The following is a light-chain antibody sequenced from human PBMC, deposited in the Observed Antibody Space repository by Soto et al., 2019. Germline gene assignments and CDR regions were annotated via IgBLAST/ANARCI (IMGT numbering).Light chain of an antibody. CDR3: QQYNNWPPLT. J-gene: IGKJ4*01. V-gene: IGKV3-15*01. Sequence: EIVMTQSPATLSLSPGERATLSCRASQSVSSNLAWYQQKPGQAPRLLIYVAATRATAIPARFSGGGSGTEFTLTISSLQSEDFAVYYCQQYNNWPPLTFGGGTKVEIK. CDR2: VAA. CDR1: QSVSSN.